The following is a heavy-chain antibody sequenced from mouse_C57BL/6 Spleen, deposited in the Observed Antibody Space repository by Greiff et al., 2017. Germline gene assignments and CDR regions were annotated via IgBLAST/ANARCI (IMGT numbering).Heavy chain of an antibody. CDR3: ARRRLRREDYFDY. J-gene: IGHJ2*01. Sequence: VQLQQPGAELVRPGSSVKLSCKASGYTFTSYWMHWVKQRPIQGLEWIGNIDPSDSETHYNQKFKDKATLTVDKSSSTAYMQLSSLTSEDSAVYYCARRRLRREDYFDYWGQGTTLTVSS. V-gene: IGHV1-52*01. D-gene: IGHD2-2*01. CDR2: IDPSDSET. CDR1: GYTFTSYW.